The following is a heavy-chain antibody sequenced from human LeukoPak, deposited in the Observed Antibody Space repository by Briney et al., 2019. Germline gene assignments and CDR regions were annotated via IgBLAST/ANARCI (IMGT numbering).Heavy chain of an antibody. Sequence: PSETLSLTCAVSGGSISSYYWSWLRQPPGKGLEWIGYIYYSGSTNYNPSLKSRVTISVDTSKNQFSLKLSSVTAADTAVYYCARHGYDILTGLIWGQGTMVTVSS. D-gene: IGHD3-9*01. CDR3: ARHGYDILTGLI. J-gene: IGHJ3*02. CDR1: GGSISSYY. CDR2: IYYSGST. V-gene: IGHV4-59*08.